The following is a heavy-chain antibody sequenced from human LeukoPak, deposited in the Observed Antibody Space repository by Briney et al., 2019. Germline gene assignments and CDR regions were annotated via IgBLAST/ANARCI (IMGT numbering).Heavy chain of an antibody. CDR3: ASPDSSGYTTLDY. J-gene: IGHJ4*02. D-gene: IGHD3-22*01. V-gene: IGHV1-2*02. CDR1: GYTFTGYY. Sequence: GASVKVSCKASGYTFTGYYMHWVRQAPGQGLEWMGWINPNSGGTNYAQKFQGRVIMTRDTSITTVYMELSRLRSDDTAVYYCASPDSSGYTTLDYWGQGTLVTVSS. CDR2: INPNSGGT.